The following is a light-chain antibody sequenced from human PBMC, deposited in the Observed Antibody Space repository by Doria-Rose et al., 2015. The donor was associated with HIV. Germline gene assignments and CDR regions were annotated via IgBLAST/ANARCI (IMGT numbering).Light chain of an antibody. Sequence: DIPMTQSPSTLSASVGDRVTITCRASQSISTWLAWYQQIPGKAPKLLIYEASSLGSGVPSRFSGSGSGTEFTLTINSLQPDDFATYYCQQYNSYWTFGQGTKVEIK. V-gene: IGKV1-5*03. CDR1: QSISTW. CDR3: QQYNSYWT. CDR2: EAS. J-gene: IGKJ1*01.